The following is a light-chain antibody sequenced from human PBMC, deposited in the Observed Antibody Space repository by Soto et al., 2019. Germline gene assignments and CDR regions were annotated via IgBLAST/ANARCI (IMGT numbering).Light chain of an antibody. CDR3: CSYAGSYTGV. CDR1: SSDVGGYNY. V-gene: IGLV2-11*01. J-gene: IGLJ1*01. CDR2: DVS. Sequence: QSALTQPRSVSGPPGQSVTISCTGTSSDVGGYNYVSWYQQHPGKAPKLMIYDVSKRPSGVPDRFSGSKSGNTASLTISGLQAEDEADYYCCSYAGSYTGVFGTGTKVT.